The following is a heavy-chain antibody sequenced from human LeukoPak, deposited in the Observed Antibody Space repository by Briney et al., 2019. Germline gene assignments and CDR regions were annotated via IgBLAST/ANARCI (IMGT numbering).Heavy chain of an antibody. CDR1: GFTFSSYG. J-gene: IGHJ4*02. V-gene: IGHV3-48*02. CDR3: ARGDGWFGELLNFDN. CDR2: ISSSSNTI. Sequence: PGGSLRLSCEASGFTFSSYGMHWVRQAPGKGLEWVSYISSSSNTIYYADSVKGRFTISRDNAKNSLYLQMNSLRDEDTAVYYCARGDGWFGELLNFDNWGQGTLVTVSS. D-gene: IGHD3-10*01.